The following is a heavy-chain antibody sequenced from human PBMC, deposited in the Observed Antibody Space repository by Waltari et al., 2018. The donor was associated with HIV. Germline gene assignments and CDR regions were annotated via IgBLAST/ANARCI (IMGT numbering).Heavy chain of an antibody. V-gene: IGHV5-51*03. D-gene: IGHD3-10*01. CDR1: GYSFTNYW. J-gene: IGHJ6*02. CDR3: ARRRSLIRGGNYDMDV. Sequence: EVQLVQSGAEVKKPGESLKISCKGSGYSFTNYWIGWVRQMPGKGLEGKGAICPCGSDTRSSPPFPGQVPISVDKSVSTAYWQWSSLKASDTAMYYCARRRSLIRGGNYDMDVCVQETTVTVSS. CDR2: ICPCGSDT.